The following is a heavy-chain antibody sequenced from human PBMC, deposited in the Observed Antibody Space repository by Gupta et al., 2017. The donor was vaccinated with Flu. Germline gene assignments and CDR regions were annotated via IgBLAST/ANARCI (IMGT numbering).Heavy chain of an antibody. J-gene: IGHJ6*02. V-gene: IGHV3-48*01. D-gene: IGHD3-3*01. CDR2: ISSSSSTI. CDR1: GFTFSSYS. CDR3: ARDATEVDYDFWSGYYSDWGMDV. Sequence: EVQLVESGGGLVQPGGSLRLSCAASGFTFSSYSMNWVRQAPGKGLEWVSYISSSSSTIYYADSVKGRFTISRDNAKNSLYLQMNSLRAEDTAVYYCARDATEVDYDFWSGYYSDWGMDVWGQGTTVTVSS.